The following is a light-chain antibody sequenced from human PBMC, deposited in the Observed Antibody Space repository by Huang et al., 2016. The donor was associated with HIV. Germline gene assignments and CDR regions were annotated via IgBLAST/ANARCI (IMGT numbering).Light chain of an antibody. CDR2: YAS. V-gene: IGKV1-NL1*01. CDR3: QQYYSPPPTYT. J-gene: IGKJ2*01. CDR1: QGISNS. Sequence: DIQMTQSPSSLSASVGDRVTITCRASQGISNSLAWYQQKPGTAPKLLVYYASRLESGVPSRFSGSGSGTDYTLTINSLQPEDFATYYCQQYYSPPPTYTFGQGTKLEIK.